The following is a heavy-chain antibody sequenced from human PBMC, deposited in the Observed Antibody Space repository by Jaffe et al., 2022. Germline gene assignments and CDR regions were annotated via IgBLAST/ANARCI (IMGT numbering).Heavy chain of an antibody. CDR2: IKSKTNGGTT. CDR3: ATDHDYGFGYFDY. CDR1: GISFSKAW. Sequence: EVQLVESGGNLVKPGGSLRLSCAASGISFSKAWMNWVRQAPGKGLEWVGRIKSKTNGGTTDYAAPVKGRFTISRDDSKNTLYLQMNSLKTEDTAVYYCATDHDYGFGYFDYWGQGNLVTVSS. J-gene: IGHJ4*02. V-gene: IGHV3-15*01. D-gene: IGHD4-17*01.